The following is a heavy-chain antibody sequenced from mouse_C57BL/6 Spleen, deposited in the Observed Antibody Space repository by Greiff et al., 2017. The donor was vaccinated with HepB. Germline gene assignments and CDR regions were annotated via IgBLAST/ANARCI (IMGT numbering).Heavy chain of an antibody. J-gene: IGHJ2*01. V-gene: IGHV1-4*01. Sequence: VQLQQSGAELARPGASVKMSCKASGYTFTSYTMHWVKQRPGQGLEWIGYINPSSGYTKYNQKFKDKATLTADISSSTAYMQLSSLTSEDSAVYYCARSWDIVTSYYFDYWGQGTTLTVSS. CDR1: GYTFTSYT. D-gene: IGHD2-5*01. CDR3: ARSWDIVTSYYFDY. CDR2: INPSSGYT.